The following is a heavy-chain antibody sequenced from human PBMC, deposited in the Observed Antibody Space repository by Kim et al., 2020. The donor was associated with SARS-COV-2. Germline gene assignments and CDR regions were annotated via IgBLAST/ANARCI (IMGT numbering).Heavy chain of an antibody. CDR3: ANGRQGPVVRDLPGS. V-gene: IGHV3-23*01. CDR1: GFTFSSYA. D-gene: IGHD3-10*01. Sequence: GGSLRLSCAASGFTFSSYAMSWVRQAPGKGLEWVSAISGSGGSTYYADSVKGRFTISRDNSKNTLYLQMNSLRAEDTAVYYCANGRQGPVVRDLPGSWGQGTLVTVSS. J-gene: IGHJ4*02. CDR2: ISGSGGST.